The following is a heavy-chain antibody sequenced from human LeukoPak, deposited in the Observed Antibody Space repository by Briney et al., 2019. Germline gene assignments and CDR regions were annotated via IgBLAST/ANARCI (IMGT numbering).Heavy chain of an antibody. V-gene: IGHV4-4*09. CDR3: ARLGGSSWYFDAFDI. Sequence: SETLSLTCTVSGGSISSYYRSWIRQPPGKGLEWVGYIYTSGSTKYNTSLKSRVTISVDTSKHQFSLKLSSVTAADTAVYYCARLGGSSWYFDAFDIWGQGTMVTVSS. D-gene: IGHD6-13*01. CDR2: IYTSGST. CDR1: GGSISSYY. J-gene: IGHJ3*02.